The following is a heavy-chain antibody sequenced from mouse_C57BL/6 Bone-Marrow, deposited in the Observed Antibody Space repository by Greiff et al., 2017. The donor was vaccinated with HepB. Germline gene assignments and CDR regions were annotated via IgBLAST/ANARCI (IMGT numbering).Heavy chain of an antibody. J-gene: IGHJ2*01. CDR3: TTAITTVVATDYFDY. V-gene: IGHV14-4*01. D-gene: IGHD1-1*01. CDR2: IDPENGDT. Sequence: VQLKESGAELVRPGASVKLSCTASGFNIKDDYMHWVKQRPEQGLEWIGCIDPENGDTEYASKFQGKATITADTSSNTTYLQLSSLTSEDTAVYYCTTAITTVVATDYFDYWGQGTTLTVSS. CDR1: GFNIKDDY.